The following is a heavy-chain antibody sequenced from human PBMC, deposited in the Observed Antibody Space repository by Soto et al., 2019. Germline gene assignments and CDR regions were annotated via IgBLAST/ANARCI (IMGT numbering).Heavy chain of an antibody. J-gene: IGHJ4*02. CDR2: TYYRSKWYS. CDR3: ARARYYDWCFDL. D-gene: IGHD3-9*01. V-gene: IGHV6-1*01. Sequence: SQTLSLTCAISGDSVSSTSAAWSWIRQSPSRGLEWLGRTYYRSKWYSDYAVSVKSRITINPDTSKNQFSLQLNSVTAADTAVYFCARARYYDWCFDLWGLGTPVTVSS. CDR1: GDSVSSTSAA.